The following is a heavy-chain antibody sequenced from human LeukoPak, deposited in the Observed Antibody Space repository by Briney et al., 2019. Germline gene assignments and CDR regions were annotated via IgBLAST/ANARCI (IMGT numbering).Heavy chain of an antibody. Sequence: ASVKVSCKASGGTFSSYAISWVRQAPGQGLEWMGGIIPIFGTANYAQKFQSRVTITTDESTSTAYMELSSLRSEDTAVYYCARDLGYCSSTSCSDYWGQGTLVTVSS. CDR1: GGTFSSYA. V-gene: IGHV1-69*05. D-gene: IGHD2-2*01. CDR3: ARDLGYCSSTSCSDY. J-gene: IGHJ4*02. CDR2: IIPIFGTA.